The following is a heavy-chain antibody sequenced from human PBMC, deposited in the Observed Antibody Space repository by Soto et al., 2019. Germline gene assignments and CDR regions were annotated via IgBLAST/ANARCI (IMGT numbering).Heavy chain of an antibody. J-gene: IGHJ2*01. D-gene: IGHD3-10*01. CDR2: INAGNGNT. V-gene: IGHV1-3*01. Sequence: QVQLVQSGAEVKKPGASVKVSCKASGYTFTSYAMHWVRQAPGQRLEWMGWINAGNGNTKYSQKFQGRVTITRDTSASTAYMELSSLRSEYTAVYYCARDRVLWFGELGYFDLWGRGTLVTVSS. CDR1: GYTFTSYA. CDR3: ARDRVLWFGELGYFDL.